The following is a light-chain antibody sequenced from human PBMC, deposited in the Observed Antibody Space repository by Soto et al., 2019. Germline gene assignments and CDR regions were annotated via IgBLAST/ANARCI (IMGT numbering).Light chain of an antibody. CDR2: AAS. CDR3: QQSYSTPT. V-gene: IGKV1-39*01. CDR1: QRINIY. J-gene: IGKJ4*01. Sequence: DIQMTQSPSSLSASVGDRVTITCRASQRINIYLNWYQQKPGRAPLLLIYAASTLHSGVPSRFGGSGSGTDFTLTINNLQPEDFAIYYCQQSYSTPTFGGGTKV.